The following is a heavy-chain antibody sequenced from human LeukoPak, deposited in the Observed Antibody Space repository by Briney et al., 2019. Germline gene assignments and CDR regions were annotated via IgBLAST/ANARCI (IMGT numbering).Heavy chain of an antibody. D-gene: IGHD3-22*01. J-gene: IGHJ4*02. V-gene: IGHV1-2*02. CDR1: GYTFTGYY. Sequence: ASVKVSCKASGYTFTGYYMHWVRQAPGQGLEWMGWINPNSGGTNYAQKFQGRVTMTEDTSTDTAYMELSSLRSEDTAVYYCATGGPYYYDSSGYYYASVYWGQGTLVTVSS. CDR3: ATGGPYYYDSSGYYYASVY. CDR2: INPNSGGT.